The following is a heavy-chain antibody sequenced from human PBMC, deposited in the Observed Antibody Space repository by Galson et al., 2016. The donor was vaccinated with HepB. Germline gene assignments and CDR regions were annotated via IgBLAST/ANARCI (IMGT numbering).Heavy chain of an antibody. V-gene: IGHV3-23*01. CDR3: AKGAAGGTYSALDY. CDR1: GFTFGSYA. CDR2: ISSSGGTT. D-gene: IGHD1-26*01. J-gene: IGHJ4*02. Sequence: SLRLSCAASGFTFGSYAMTWIRQAPGKGLEWVSSISSSGGTTYYTDSGKGRFTTSRDGSESTLYVHMNRLRVEDTAVYYCAKGAAGGTYSALDYWGRGVLVTVSP.